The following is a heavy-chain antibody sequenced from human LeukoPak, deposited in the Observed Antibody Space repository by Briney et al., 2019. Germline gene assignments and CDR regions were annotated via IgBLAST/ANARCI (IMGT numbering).Heavy chain of an antibody. J-gene: IGHJ4*02. D-gene: IGHD5-24*01. CDR1: GFTFSDSW. CDR2: INSDGSIT. V-gene: IGHV3-74*01. CDR3: AKVGDGYNYGVYFDY. Sequence: GGSLRLSCAVSGFTFSDSWMHWVRQAPGKGLVWVSRINSDGSITAYADSVKGRFTISRDNAKNSLYLQMNSLRPEDSALYYCAKVGDGYNYGVYFDYWGQGTLVTVSS.